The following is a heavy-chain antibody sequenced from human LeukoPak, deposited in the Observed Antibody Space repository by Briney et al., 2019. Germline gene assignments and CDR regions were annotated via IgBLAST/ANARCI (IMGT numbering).Heavy chain of an antibody. D-gene: IGHD1-26*01. Sequence: RTSETLSLTCAVYGGSFSGYYWSWIRQPPGKGLEWIGEINHSGSTNYNPSLKSRVTISVDTSKNQFSLKLSSVTAADTAVYYCARWDGSGYGMDVWGQGTTVTVSS. CDR3: ARWDGSGYGMDV. J-gene: IGHJ6*02. V-gene: IGHV4-34*01. CDR1: GGSFSGYY. CDR2: INHSGST.